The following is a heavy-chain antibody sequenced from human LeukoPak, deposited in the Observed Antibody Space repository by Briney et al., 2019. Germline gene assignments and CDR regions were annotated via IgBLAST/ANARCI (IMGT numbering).Heavy chain of an antibody. J-gene: IGHJ3*02. Sequence: GGSLRLSCAASGFTFNNYAMNWVRQAPGKGLEWVSSISGSGGSTYYADSVKGRFTISRDNSKNTLYLQMNSLRAEDTAIYYCTKPARINAFDIWGQGTMVTVSS. V-gene: IGHV3-23*01. D-gene: IGHD1-14*01. CDR3: TKPARINAFDI. CDR2: ISGSGGST. CDR1: GFTFNNYA.